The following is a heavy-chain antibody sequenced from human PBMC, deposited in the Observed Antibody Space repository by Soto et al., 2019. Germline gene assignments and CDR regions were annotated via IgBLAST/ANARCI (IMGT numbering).Heavy chain of an antibody. CDR2: IYYSGST. CDR1: GGSISNYY. CDR3: ARGFPTVVTVDY. J-gene: IGHJ4*02. V-gene: IGHV4-59*05. D-gene: IGHD4-17*01. Sequence: SETLSLTCTVSGGSISNYYWSWIRQPPGKGLEWIGSIYYSGSTYYNPSLKSRVTISVDTSKNQFSLKLSSVTAADTAVYYCARGFPTVVTVDYWGQGTLVTVSS.